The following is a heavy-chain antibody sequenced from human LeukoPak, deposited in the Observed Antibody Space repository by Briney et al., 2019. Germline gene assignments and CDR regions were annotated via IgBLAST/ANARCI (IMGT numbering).Heavy chain of an antibody. CDR2: IYYSGST. J-gene: IGHJ4*02. Sequence: SETLSLTCTVSGGSISSSSYYWGWIRQPPGKGLEWIGSIYYSGSTYYNPSLKSRVTISVDTSKNQFSLKLSSVTAADTAVYYCARHFYFDWLPFDYWGQGTLVTVSS. CDR3: ARHFYFDWLPFDY. D-gene: IGHD3-9*01. CDR1: GGSISSSSYY. V-gene: IGHV4-39*01.